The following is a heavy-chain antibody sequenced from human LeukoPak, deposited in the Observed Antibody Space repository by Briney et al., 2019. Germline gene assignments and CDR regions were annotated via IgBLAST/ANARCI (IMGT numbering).Heavy chain of an antibody. J-gene: IGHJ4*02. CDR3: ARIGDGYNEIFDY. Sequence: SETLSLTCAVYGGSFSGYYWSWIRQPPGKGLEWIGEINHSGSTNYNPSLKSQVTISVDTSKNQFSLKLSSVTAADTAVYYCARIGDGYNEIFDYWGQGTLVTVSS. CDR1: GGSFSGYY. V-gene: IGHV4-34*01. D-gene: IGHD5-24*01. CDR2: INHSGST.